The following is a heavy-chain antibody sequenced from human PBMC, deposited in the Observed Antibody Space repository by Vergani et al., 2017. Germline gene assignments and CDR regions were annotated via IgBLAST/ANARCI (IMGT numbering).Heavy chain of an antibody. CDR3: ARDLRLLYNRFDP. J-gene: IGHJ5*02. V-gene: IGHV3-33*01. CDR2: TWYDGNNK. D-gene: IGHD1-14*01. CDR1: GFTFNQYG. Sequence: QVQLVESGGGVVQPGRSLRLSCAASGFTFNQYGMHWVRQAPGKGLEWVAVTWYDGNNKQYADSVKGRFTISRDNSKSTMYLQMNSLRDEDTGVYYCARDLRLLYNRFDPWGQGTLGTVSP.